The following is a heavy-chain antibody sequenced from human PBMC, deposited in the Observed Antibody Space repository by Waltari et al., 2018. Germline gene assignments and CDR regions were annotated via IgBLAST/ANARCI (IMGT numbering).Heavy chain of an antibody. D-gene: IGHD3-22*01. CDR1: GGSISSSSYY. J-gene: IGHJ5*02. V-gene: IGHV4-39*07. CDR2: FDYSGVT. CDR3: ARLTMIVVVPEWFDP. Sequence: QLQLQESGPGLVKPSETLSLTCTVSGGSISSSSYYWGWIRQPPGKGLKWIGSFDYSGVTFYNPALKSRVTISVDTSKNQFALKLSSVTAADTAVYYCARLTMIVVVPEWFDPWGQGTLVTVSS.